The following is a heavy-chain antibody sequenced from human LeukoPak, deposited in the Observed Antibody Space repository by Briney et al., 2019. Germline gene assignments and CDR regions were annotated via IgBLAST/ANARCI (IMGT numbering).Heavy chain of an antibody. V-gene: IGHV4-39*07. CDR1: GGSISSSSYY. CDR2: IYYSGST. CDR3: ARGRYSYGFLSWFDP. J-gene: IGHJ5*02. D-gene: IGHD5-18*01. Sequence: SETLSLTCTVSGGSISSSSYYWGWIRQPPGKGLEWIGSIYYSGSTYYNPSLKGRVTISVDTSKNQFSLKLSSVTAADTTVYYCARGRYSYGFLSWFDPWGQGTLVTVSS.